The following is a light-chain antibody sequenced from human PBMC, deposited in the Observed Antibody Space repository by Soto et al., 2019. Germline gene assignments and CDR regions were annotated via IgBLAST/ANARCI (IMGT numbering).Light chain of an antibody. J-gene: IGLJ2*01. V-gene: IGLV4-69*01. CDR1: SGHSRYA. CDR3: QAWGSGVQV. CDR2: INSDGSH. Sequence: QLVQTQSPSASASLGASVKLTCTLSSGHSRYAIAWHQQQPEKGPRYLMKINSDGSHSKGDGIPDRFSGSSSGAERYLTISSLQSEDEADYYCQAWGSGVQVFGGGTKLTVL.